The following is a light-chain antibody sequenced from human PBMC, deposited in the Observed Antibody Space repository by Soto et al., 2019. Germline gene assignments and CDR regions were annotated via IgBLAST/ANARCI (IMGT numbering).Light chain of an antibody. CDR2: GTT. J-gene: IGKJ5*01. V-gene: IGKV3-20*01. CDR3: QQYGYSPIT. CDR1: PSVTNF. Sequence: EIVLTQSPATLSLSPGERATLSCRASPSVTNFLAWYQQKPGQAPRLLIYGTTSRATGIPDRFSGSGSATDFTLIISRLEPEDFAVYYCQQYGYSPITFGQGTRLEIK.